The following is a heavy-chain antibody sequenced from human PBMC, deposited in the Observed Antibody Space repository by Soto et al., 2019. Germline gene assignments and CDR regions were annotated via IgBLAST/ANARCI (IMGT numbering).Heavy chain of an antibody. CDR2: IDPSDSYT. V-gene: IGHV5-10-1*01. CDR1: GYSFTIYW. D-gene: IGHD2-15*01. J-gene: IGHJ6*02. Sequence: PGESLKISCTGSGYSFTIYWISWVRQMPGKGLDCMGRIDPSDSYTNYSPSFQGHVTISADKSISTAYLQWSSLKASDTAMYYCPRPAATYYYYYYGMDVWGQVTTVTSP. CDR3: PRPAATYYYYYYGMDV.